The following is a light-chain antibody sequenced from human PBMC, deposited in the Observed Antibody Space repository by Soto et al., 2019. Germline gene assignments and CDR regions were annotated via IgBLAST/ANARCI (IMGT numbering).Light chain of an antibody. Sequence: EVVLTQSPGTLSLSPGERATLSCRASQSVSSSFLAWYQQKPGQAPRLLIYGTSSRAIGIPDRFSGSGSGTDLTLTISRLEPEDFAVYYCQQYGSSPPDTFGQGTKLEIK. CDR2: GTS. CDR3: QQYGSSPPDT. V-gene: IGKV3-20*01. J-gene: IGKJ2*01. CDR1: QSVSSSF.